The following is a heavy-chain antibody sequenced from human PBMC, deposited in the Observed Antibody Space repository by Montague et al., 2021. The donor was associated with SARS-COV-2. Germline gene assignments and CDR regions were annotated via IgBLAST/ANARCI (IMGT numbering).Heavy chain of an antibody. CDR1: GGTFSAHS. J-gene: IGHJ4*02. V-gene: IGHV4-34*01. D-gene: IGHD3-3*01. CDR2: INHRGST. CDR3: ARGGLAGGNYDIWSFSYTSPLDY. Sequence: SETLSLTCAVYGGTFSAHSWSWVRQSPGKGLEWIGEINHRGSTTYMSSLKSRVTMPVDTSKNQLSLKLSSVTAADTAIYYCARGGLAGGNYDIWSFSYTSPLDYWGQGNLVTVSS.